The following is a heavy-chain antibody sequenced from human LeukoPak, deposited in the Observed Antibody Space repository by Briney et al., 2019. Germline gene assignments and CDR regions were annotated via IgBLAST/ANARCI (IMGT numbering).Heavy chain of an antibody. CDR3: ARGYQRSSDAFDI. D-gene: IGHD2-2*01. CDR2: IYYSGST. CDR1: GGSISSYY. Sequence: SETLSLTCTVSGGSISSYYWSWIRQPPGKGLEWIGYIYYSGSTNYNPSLKSPVTISVDTSKNQFSLKLSSVTAADTAVYYCARGYQRSSDAFDIWGQGTMVTVSS. V-gene: IGHV4-59*01. J-gene: IGHJ3*02.